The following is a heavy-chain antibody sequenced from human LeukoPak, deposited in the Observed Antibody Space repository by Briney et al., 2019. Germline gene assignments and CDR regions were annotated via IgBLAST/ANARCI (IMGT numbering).Heavy chain of an antibody. J-gene: IGHJ4*02. D-gene: IGHD2-2*02. CDR3: AREDHCVTTTCYNYFDY. V-gene: IGHV3-21*01. Sequence: GGSLRLSCAASGFTFRNAWMSWVRQAPGKGLEWVSSISSSSSYIYYADSVKGRFTISRDNAKNSVYLQMNTLRAEDTAVYYCAREDHCVTTTCYNYFDYWGQGTLVTVSS. CDR1: GFTFRNAW. CDR2: ISSSSSYI.